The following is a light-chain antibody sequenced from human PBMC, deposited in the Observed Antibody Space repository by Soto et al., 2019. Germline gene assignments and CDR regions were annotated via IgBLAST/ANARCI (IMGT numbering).Light chain of an antibody. CDR3: QHYDSLPIT. J-gene: IGKJ1*01. CDR1: QSVSSSY. CDR2: GAS. V-gene: IGKV3-20*01. Sequence: ETVMTQSPATLSVSPGEGATLSCRASQSVSSSYLAWYQQKPGQPPRVLIYGASSRATGIPDRFSGSGSGTDFTLTISRLEPEDFAVFYCQHYDSLPITFGQGTKVDIK.